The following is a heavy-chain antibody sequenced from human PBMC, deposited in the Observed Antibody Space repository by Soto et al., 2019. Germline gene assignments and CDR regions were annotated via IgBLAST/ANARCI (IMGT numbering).Heavy chain of an antibody. D-gene: IGHD3-22*01. V-gene: IGHV1-3*01. CDR2: INAGNGNT. CDR1: GSTFTNYA. CDR3: AAESYYESNGTKGRID. Sequence: ASVKGSCKASGSTFTNYAMRWVRQAPGQRLEWMGWINAGNGNTKYSQKFQGRVTMTKDTSTDTAYMELSSLRSEDTAVYYCAAESYYESNGTKGRIDWGQGTLVTVSS. J-gene: IGHJ4*02.